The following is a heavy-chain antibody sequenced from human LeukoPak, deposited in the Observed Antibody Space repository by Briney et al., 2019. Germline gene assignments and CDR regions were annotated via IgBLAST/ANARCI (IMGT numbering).Heavy chain of an antibody. J-gene: IGHJ5*02. CDR1: DGSISSYY. CDR3: TRYYYGSGSQNWFDP. CDR2: ISTSGST. D-gene: IGHD3-10*01. Sequence: SETLSLTCTVADGSISSYYWSWIRKPAGKVLEWIVRISTSGSTSYNPSLKSQGTMSVDTSKTPFSLKLSPVTAADTAEYYWTRYYYGSGSQNWFDPWGQGTLVTVSS. V-gene: IGHV4-4*07.